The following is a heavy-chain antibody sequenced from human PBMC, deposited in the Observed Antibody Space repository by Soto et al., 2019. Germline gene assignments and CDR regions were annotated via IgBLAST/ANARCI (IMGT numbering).Heavy chain of an antibody. J-gene: IGHJ4*02. D-gene: IGHD3-22*01. CDR2: IIPVFGTT. V-gene: IGHV1-69*13. CDR3: ARGGSGYVWFNEF. CDR1: GGLFSGYA. Sequence: SVKVSCKDTGGLFSGYAISWVRQAPGQGLEWMGGIIPVFGTTYYAQKFQDRVTITADESTNTAYMELSSLRSEDTAMYYCARGGSGYVWFNEFWGQGSLVTVSS.